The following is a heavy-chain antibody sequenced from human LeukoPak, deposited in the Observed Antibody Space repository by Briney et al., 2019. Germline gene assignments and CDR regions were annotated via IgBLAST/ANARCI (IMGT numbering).Heavy chain of an antibody. D-gene: IGHD5-18*01. CDR1: GGSFSGYY. Sequence: SETLSLTCAVYGGSFSGYYWSWIRQPPGKGLEWIGEINHSGSTNYNPSLKSRVTISVDTSKNQFSLKLSSVTAADTAVYYCAGCGYSYGYDYYYYGMDVWGQGTTVTVSS. V-gene: IGHV4-34*01. J-gene: IGHJ6*02. CDR2: INHSGST. CDR3: AGCGYSYGYDYYYYGMDV.